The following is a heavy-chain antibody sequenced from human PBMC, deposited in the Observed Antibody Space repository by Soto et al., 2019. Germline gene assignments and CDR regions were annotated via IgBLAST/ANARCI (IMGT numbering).Heavy chain of an antibody. V-gene: IGHV4-30-4*01. D-gene: IGHD3-3*01. CDR2: IYYSGST. CDR1: GGSISSGDYY. J-gene: IGHJ6*02. Sequence: PSETLSLTCTVSGGSISSGDYYWSWIRQPPGKGLEWIGYIYYSGSTYYNPSLKSRVTISVDTSKNHFSLKLSSVNAADTALFYFARVARVYVFWSGLKSYYYYYGMDVWGQGTTVTVSS. CDR3: ARVARVYVFWSGLKSYYYYYGMDV.